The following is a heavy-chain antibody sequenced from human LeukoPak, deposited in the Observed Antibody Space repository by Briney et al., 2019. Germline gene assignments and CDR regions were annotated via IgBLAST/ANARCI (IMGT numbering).Heavy chain of an antibody. J-gene: IGHJ4*02. CDR2: IKSKTDGGTT. CDR3: TTDPRYCSSTSCPTPDY. D-gene: IGHD2-2*01. CDR1: GFTFSNAW. Sequence: PGGSLRLSCAASGFTFSNAWMNWVRQAPGKGLEWVGRIKSKTDGGTTDYAAPVKGRFTISRDDSKNTLYLQMNSLKTEDTAVYYCTTDPRYCSSTSCPTPDYWGQGTLVTVCS. V-gene: IGHV3-15*07.